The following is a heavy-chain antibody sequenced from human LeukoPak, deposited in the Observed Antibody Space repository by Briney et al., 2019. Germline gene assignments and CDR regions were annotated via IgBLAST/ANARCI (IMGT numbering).Heavy chain of an antibody. D-gene: IGHD3-10*01. CDR1: GYTFTGYY. CDR3: ATIGSGSYLAFDY. J-gene: IGHJ4*02. Sequence: ASVTVSCKAPGYTFTGYYMHWVRQAPGQGLEWMGRINPNSGGTNYAQKFQGRVTMTRDTSISTAYMELSRLRSDDTAVYYCATIGSGSYLAFDYWGQGTLVTVSS. CDR2: INPNSGGT. V-gene: IGHV1-2*06.